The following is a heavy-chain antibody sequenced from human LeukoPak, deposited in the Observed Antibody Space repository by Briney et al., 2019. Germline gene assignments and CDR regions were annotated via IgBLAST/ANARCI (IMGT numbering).Heavy chain of an antibody. D-gene: IGHD3-16*01. CDR2: IYYSGNT. CDR3: ARQGLPLGESVDY. J-gene: IGHJ4*02. CDR1: GGSISSYY. V-gene: IGHV4-59*08. Sequence: SETLSLTCTVSGGSISSYYWSWIRQAPGNGMDWIGDIYYSGNTKYNPSLKSRITISVDTSKNLFSLKLTSVTAADTAVYYCARQGLPLGESVDYSGQGTLVTVSS.